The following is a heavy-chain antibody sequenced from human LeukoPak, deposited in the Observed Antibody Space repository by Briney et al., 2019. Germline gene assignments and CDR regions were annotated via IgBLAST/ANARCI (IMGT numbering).Heavy chain of an antibody. CDR3: AGDGYSSRRFFDY. Sequence: ASVKVSCKTSGYTFNAYYMHWVRQAPGQGLGWMGWINPNSGGSNYAQKFQGRVTMTSDTSINTAYMELSRLISDDTAVYYCAGDGYSSRRFFDYWGQGTLVTVSS. J-gene: IGHJ4*02. V-gene: IGHV1-2*02. CDR2: INPNSGGS. CDR1: GYTFNAYY. D-gene: IGHD5-24*01.